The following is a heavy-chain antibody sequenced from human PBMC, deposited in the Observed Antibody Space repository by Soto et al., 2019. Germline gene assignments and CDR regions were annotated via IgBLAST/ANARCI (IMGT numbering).Heavy chain of an antibody. J-gene: IGHJ6*02. D-gene: IGHD3-3*01. Sequence: GGALGLACADSGFTFSSYGMHWVRQAPGKGLEWVAVISYDGSNKYYADSVKGRFTISRDNSKNTLYLQMNSLRAEDTAVYYCAKDQGEYYDFWSGYYYSYYGMDVWGQGTTVTVSS. CDR3: AKDQGEYYDFWSGYYYSYYGMDV. CDR2: ISYDGSNK. V-gene: IGHV3-30*18. CDR1: GFTFSSYG.